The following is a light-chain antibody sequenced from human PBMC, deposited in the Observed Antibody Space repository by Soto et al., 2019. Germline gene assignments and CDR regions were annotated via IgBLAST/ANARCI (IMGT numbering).Light chain of an antibody. CDR3: QQYNNWPGWT. Sequence: EIVMTQSPATLSVSPGERATLSCRASQSVSNNLAWYQQKPGHAPRLLIYGASTRATAIPARFSGSGSGTEFTLTISSLQSEDFAVYYCQQYNNWPGWTFGQGTKVEIK. CDR2: GAS. CDR1: QSVSNN. V-gene: IGKV3-15*01. J-gene: IGKJ1*01.